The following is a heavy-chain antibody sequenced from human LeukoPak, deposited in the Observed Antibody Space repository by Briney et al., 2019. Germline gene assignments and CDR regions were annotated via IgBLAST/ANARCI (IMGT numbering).Heavy chain of an antibody. D-gene: IGHD3-10*01. CDR3: ARDGGLLWFGELGHQSFDY. CDR1: GGSISSSSYY. Sequence: ASETLSLTCTVSGGSISSSSYYWGWIRQPPGKGLEWIGSIYYSGSTYYNPSLERRVTISVDASKNQFSLKLTSVTAADTAVYYCARDGGLLWFGELGHQSFDYWGQGTLVTVSS. J-gene: IGHJ4*02. V-gene: IGHV4-39*07. CDR2: IYYSGST.